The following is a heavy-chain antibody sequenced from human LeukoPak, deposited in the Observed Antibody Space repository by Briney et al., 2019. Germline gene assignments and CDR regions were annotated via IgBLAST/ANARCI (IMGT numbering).Heavy chain of an antibody. CDR1: GFIFNTYW. CDR2: VDPTDSDV. CDR3: ARRARYHSSFPLDF. D-gene: IGHD6-13*01. V-gene: IGHV5-10-1*01. Sequence: GESLKISCKGSGFIFNTYWISWVRQMPGKGLEWMGVVDPTDSDVDYSPSFQGHVTISSDTSTSTVYLQWSSLKASDTAVYYCARRARYHSSFPLDFWGQGTQVIVSS. J-gene: IGHJ4*02.